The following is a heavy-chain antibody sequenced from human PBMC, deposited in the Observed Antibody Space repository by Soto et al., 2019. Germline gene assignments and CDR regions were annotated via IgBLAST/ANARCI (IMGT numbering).Heavy chain of an antibody. J-gene: IGHJ1*01. CDR1: GSTSGGYG. CDR2: ISTDASST. V-gene: IGHV3-74*01. Sequence: EVQLVESGGGLVQPGGSRSPPGAASGSTSGGYGWNWVRQAPGKGLVWVSSISTDASSTSYADPVKGRFTISRDNAKNTLYLQMNSVRAEDTAVYYCARLPNKSPQNWGQGTLVIVSP. CDR3: ARLPNKSPQN.